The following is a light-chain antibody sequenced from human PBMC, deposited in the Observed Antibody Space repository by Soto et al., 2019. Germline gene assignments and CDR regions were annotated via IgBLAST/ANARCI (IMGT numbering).Light chain of an antibody. J-gene: IGKJ1*01. CDR1: QSISSW. Sequence: DIQMTQSASTLSSAVGGIVTITCRASQSISSWLAWYQQKPGKAPKLLIYDASSLESGVPSRFSGSGSGTEFTLTISSLQPDDFATYYCQQYNSYPWTFGQGTKVDIK. CDR2: DAS. V-gene: IGKV1-5*01. CDR3: QQYNSYPWT.